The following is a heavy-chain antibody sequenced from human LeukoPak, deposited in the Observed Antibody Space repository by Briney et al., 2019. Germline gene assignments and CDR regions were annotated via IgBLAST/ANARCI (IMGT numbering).Heavy chain of an antibody. J-gene: IGHJ4*02. CDR3: AKAYYYGSGSYLFDY. CDR2: IRYDGSNK. D-gene: IGHD3-10*01. CDR1: GFTFSSYG. Sequence: GGCLRLSCAASGFTFSSYGMHWVRQAPGKGLEWVAFIRYDGSNKYYADSVKGRFTISRDNSKNTLYLQMNSLRAEDTAVYYCAKAYYYGSGSYLFDYWGQGTLVTVSS. V-gene: IGHV3-30*02.